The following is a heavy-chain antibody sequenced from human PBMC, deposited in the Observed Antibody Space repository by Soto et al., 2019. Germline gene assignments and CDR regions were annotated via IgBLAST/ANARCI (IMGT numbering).Heavy chain of an antibody. CDR1: GGTFSSYA. CDR2: IIPIFGTA. D-gene: IGHD3-22*01. V-gene: IGHV1-69*13. CDR3: ATSIRDSSGYYFSLATDAFDI. Sequence: GASVKVSCKASGGTFSSYAISWVRQAPGQGLEWMGGIIPIFGTANYAQKFQGRVTITADESTSTAYMELSSLRSEDTAVYYCATSIRDSSGYYFSLATDAFDIWGQGTMVTV. J-gene: IGHJ3*02.